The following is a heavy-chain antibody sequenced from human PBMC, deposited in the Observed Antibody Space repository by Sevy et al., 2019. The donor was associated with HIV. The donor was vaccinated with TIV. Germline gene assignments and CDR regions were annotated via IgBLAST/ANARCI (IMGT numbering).Heavy chain of an antibody. CDR1: GYTFSTYR. CDR2: ISPHNGDT. J-gene: IGHJ4*02. V-gene: IGHV1-18*01. D-gene: IGHD2-15*01. Sequence: ASVKVSCKVSGYTFSTYRITWVRQAPGQGLEWMGWISPHNGDTNYAQKFQGRVTMITDTSTSKAYMELRSLRSDDTAVYYCARAYCSGGRCYSLAYWGQGTLVTVSS. CDR3: ARAYCSGGRCYSLAY.